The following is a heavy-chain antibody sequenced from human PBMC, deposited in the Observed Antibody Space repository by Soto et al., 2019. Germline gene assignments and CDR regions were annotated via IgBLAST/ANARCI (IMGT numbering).Heavy chain of an antibody. Sequence: QVQLVQSGAEVKKPGASVKISCKASGYTFTTYYVHWVRQAPGQGLEWMGIINPDTGSTSSAQNFRGRVSVTRDTSTSTVYMELYSLSYDDTAVYYCARDPTFSLTCHYYGMDVWGRGTTVTVSS. CDR2: INPDTGST. CDR1: GYTFTTYY. J-gene: IGHJ6*02. CDR3: ARDPTFSLTCHYYGMDV. V-gene: IGHV1-46*01.